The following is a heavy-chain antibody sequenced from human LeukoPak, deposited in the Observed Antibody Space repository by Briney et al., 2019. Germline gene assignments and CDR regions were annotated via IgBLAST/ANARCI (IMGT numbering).Heavy chain of an antibody. Sequence: GGSLRLSCAASGFTFSSYAMSWVRQAPGKGLEWVSAISGSGGSTYYADSVKGRFTISRDNSKNTLYLQMNSLRAEDTAVYYCAKDTVLPQSSPFDYWAREPWSPSPQ. J-gene: IGHJ4*02. D-gene: IGHD3-10*01. CDR2: ISGSGGST. V-gene: IGHV3-23*01. CDR3: AKDTVLPQSSPFDY. CDR1: GFTFSSYA.